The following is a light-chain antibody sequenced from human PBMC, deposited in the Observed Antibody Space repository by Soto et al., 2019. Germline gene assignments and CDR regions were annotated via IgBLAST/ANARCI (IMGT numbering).Light chain of an antibody. J-gene: IGLJ3*02. CDR3: SSYTSSSTLGV. V-gene: IGLV2-14*01. CDR1: SSDVGGYNY. CDR2: EVS. Sequence: VLTQPASVSGSPGQSITISCAGTSSDVGGYNYVSWYQQHPGKAPKLMIYEVSNRPSGVSNRFSGSKSGNTASLTISGLQAEDEADYYCSSYTSSSTLGVFGGGTKVTVL.